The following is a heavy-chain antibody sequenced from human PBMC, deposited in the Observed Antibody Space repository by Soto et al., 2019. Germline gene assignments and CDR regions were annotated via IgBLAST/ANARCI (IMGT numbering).Heavy chain of an antibody. J-gene: IGHJ6*02. CDR2: ISWDGGST. CDR1: GFTFDDYA. D-gene: IGHD6-19*01. V-gene: IGHV3-43D*03. CDR3: AKDIRTGRSGWYYYYYYGMDV. Sequence: GGSLRLSCAASGFTFDDYAMHWVRKAPGKGLEWVSLISWDGGSTYYADSVKGRFTISRDNSKNSLYLQMNSLRAEDTALYYCAKDIRTGRSGWYYYYYYGMDVWGQGTTVTVSS.